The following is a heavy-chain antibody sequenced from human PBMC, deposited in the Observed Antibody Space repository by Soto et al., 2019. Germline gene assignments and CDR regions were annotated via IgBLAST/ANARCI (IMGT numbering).Heavy chain of an antibody. Sequence: SETLSLTCAVSGGSISSSNWWSWVRQPPGQGLEWIGEIYHDESANRNPSLKSRVTMSLDKSKNQFSLRLTSVTAADTAIYYCARESGGYDSSTRYGLDVWGQGTTVTVSS. D-gene: IGHD6-25*01. J-gene: IGHJ6*02. V-gene: IGHV4-4*02. CDR3: ARESGGYDSSTRYGLDV. CDR1: GGSISSSNW. CDR2: IYHDESA.